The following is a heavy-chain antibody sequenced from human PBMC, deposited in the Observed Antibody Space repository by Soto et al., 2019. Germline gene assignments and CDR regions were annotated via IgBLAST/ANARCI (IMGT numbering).Heavy chain of an antibody. J-gene: IGHJ4*02. CDR2: IGTAGDT. CDR1: GFTFSSYD. CDR3: ASTIYYYDSSGYWPYFDY. V-gene: IGHV3-13*04. D-gene: IGHD3-22*01. Sequence: SLRLSCAASGFTFSSYDMHWVRQATGKGLEWVSAIGTAGDTYYPGSVKGRFTISRENAKNSLYLQMNSLRAGDTAVYYCASTIYYYDSSGYWPYFDYWGQGTLVTVSS.